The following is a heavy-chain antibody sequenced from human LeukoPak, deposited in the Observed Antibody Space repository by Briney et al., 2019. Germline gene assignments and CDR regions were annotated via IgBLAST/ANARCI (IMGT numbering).Heavy chain of an antibody. CDR2: IYSSGTT. CDR3: AREGTLGRGWYDS. V-gene: IGHV4-61*02. Sequence: SETLSLTCTLSGGSISSGGDYWSWIRQPAGKGLEWIGRIYSSGTTNYNPSVKSRLTISVDTSKNQFSLKLSSVTAADTAVYYCAREGTLGRGWYDSWGQGTLVTVSS. D-gene: IGHD1-7*01. J-gene: IGHJ5*01. CDR1: GGSISSGGDY.